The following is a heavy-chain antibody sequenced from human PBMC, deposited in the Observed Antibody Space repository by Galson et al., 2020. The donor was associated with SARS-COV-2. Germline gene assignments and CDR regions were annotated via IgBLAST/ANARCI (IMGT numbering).Heavy chain of an antibody. J-gene: IGHJ6*02. D-gene: IGHD4-4*01. CDR3: ARERGSYSNYAYYYYGMDV. CDR1: GGSISSYY. CDR2: IYYSGST. V-gene: IGHV4-59*01. Sequence: SETLSLTCTVSGGSISSYYWSWIRQPPGKGLEWLGYIYYSGSTNYNPSLKSRVTISVDTSKNQFSLKLSSVTAADTAVYYCARERGSYSNYAYYYYGMDVWGQGTTVTVSS.